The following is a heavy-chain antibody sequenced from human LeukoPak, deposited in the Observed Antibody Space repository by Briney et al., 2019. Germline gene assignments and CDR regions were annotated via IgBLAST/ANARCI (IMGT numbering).Heavy chain of an antibody. J-gene: IGHJ5*02. CDR1: AGSISHYY. Sequence: SETLSLTCSVSAGSISHYYWNWIRQPAGKGPEWIGRIYTNGTTNYNPSLKSRVTMSIDTSKSEFSLRLNSVTAAETALYYCARGSFLEWNNWFDPWGQGTLVIVSS. CDR2: IYTNGTT. D-gene: IGHD3-3*02. CDR3: ARGSFLEWNNWFDP. V-gene: IGHV4-4*07.